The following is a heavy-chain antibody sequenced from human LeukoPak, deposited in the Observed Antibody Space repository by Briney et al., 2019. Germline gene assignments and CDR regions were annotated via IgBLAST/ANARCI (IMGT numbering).Heavy chain of an antibody. D-gene: IGHD6-6*01. J-gene: IGHJ3*02. V-gene: IGHV3-11*06. Sequence: GGSLRLSCAASGFTFSDYYMSWIRQAPGKGLEWVSSISSSSSYIYYADSVKGRFTISRDNAKNSLYLQMNSLRAEDTAVYYCARDDYEGQLAPPGAFDIWGQGTMVTVSS. CDR1: GFTFSDYY. CDR3: ARDDYEGQLAPPGAFDI. CDR2: ISSSSSYI.